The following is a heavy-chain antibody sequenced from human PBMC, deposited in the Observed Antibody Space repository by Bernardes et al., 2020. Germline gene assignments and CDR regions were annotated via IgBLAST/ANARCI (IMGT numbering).Heavy chain of an antibody. CDR3: ARGIPQSITIFGVVIPGNWFDT. Sequence: SETLSLTCTFSGGSISSCGYYWSWIRQHPWKGLEWLGYIYYSGCTYYNPSLKSRVTISVDTSKNQFSLKLSSVTAADTAVYYCARGIPQSITIFGVVIPGNWFDTWGKGTLVNVSS. J-gene: IGHJ5*02. V-gene: IGHV4-31*03. CDR1: GGSISSCGYY. CDR2: IYYSGCT. D-gene: IGHD3-3*01.